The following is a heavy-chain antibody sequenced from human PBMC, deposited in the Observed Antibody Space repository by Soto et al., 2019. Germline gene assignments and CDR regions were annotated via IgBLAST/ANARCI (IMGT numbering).Heavy chain of an antibody. D-gene: IGHD3-3*01. CDR3: AKDRGARITIFGVVMPYGMDV. CDR1: GFTFSSYG. CDR2: ISYDGSNK. Sequence: GGSLRLSCAASGFTFSSYGMHWVRQVPGKGLEWVAVISYDGSNKYYADSVKGRFTISRDNSKNTLYLQMNSLRAEDTAVYYCAKDRGARITIFGVVMPYGMDVWGQGTTVTVSS. V-gene: IGHV3-30*18. J-gene: IGHJ6*02.